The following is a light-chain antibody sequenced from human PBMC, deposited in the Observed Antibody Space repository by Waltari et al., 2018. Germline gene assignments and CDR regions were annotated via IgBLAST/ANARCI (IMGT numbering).Light chain of an antibody. CDR1: QSVSNN. V-gene: IGKV3-15*01. Sequence: IVMTQSPAAPAVASGERTTPPCRASQSVSNNLAWYQHKPGQPPRLLISGASTRATGVPARFSGSGSGTEFTLTISSLQSEDSAIYFCQQYNTWPPSTFGQGTKLEIK. CDR2: GAS. CDR3: QQYNTWPPST. J-gene: IGKJ2*02.